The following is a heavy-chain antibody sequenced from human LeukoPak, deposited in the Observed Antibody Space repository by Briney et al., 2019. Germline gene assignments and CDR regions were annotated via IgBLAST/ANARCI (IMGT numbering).Heavy chain of an antibody. Sequence: ASETLSLTCTVSGGSISSSSYYWGWIRQPPGKGLEWIGSIYYSGSTYYNPSLKSRVTISVDTSKNQFSLKLSSVTAADTAVYYCARSGSGYDYEGYFDYWGQGTPVTVSS. J-gene: IGHJ4*02. CDR2: IYYSGST. CDR1: GGSISSSSYY. D-gene: IGHD5-12*01. V-gene: IGHV4-39*01. CDR3: ARSGSGYDYEGYFDY.